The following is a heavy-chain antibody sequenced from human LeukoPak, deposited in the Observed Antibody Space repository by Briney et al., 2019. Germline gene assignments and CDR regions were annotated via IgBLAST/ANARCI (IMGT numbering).Heavy chain of an antibody. D-gene: IGHD4-23*01. J-gene: IGHJ4*02. CDR2: INPNSGGT. CDR1: GYTFTGYY. V-gene: IGHV1-2*02. CDR3: ARAVYGGNLPNFDY. Sequence: EASVKVSCKASGYTFTGYYMHWVRQAPGQGLEWMGWINPNSGGTNYAQKFQGRVTRTRDTSISTAYMELSRLRSDDTAVYYCARAVYGGNLPNFDYWGQGTLVTVSS.